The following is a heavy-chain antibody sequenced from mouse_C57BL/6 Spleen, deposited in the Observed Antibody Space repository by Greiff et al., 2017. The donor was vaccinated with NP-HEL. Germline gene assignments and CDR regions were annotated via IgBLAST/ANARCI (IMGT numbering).Heavy chain of an antibody. Sequence: VQLKQSGPELVKPGASVKMSCKASGYTFTDYNMHWVKQSHGKSLEWIGYINPNNGGTSYNQKFKGKATLTVNKSSSTAYMELRSLTSEDSAVYYCARAYDYDKGAWFAYWGQGTLVTVSA. CDR2: INPNNGGT. V-gene: IGHV1-22*01. CDR3: ARAYDYDKGAWFAY. CDR1: GYTFTDYN. J-gene: IGHJ3*01. D-gene: IGHD2-4*01.